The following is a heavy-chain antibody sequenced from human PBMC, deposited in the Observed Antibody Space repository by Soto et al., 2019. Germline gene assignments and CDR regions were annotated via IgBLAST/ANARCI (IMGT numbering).Heavy chain of an antibody. Sequence: GAPVKVSCKASGFTFTSSAVQWVRQARGQRLEWIGWIVVGSGNTNYAQKFQERVTITRDMSTSTAYMELSSLRSEDTAVYYCAAPTPAGYYGMDVWGQGTTVTVSS. CDR3: AAPTPAGYYGMDV. CDR2: IVVGSGNT. J-gene: IGHJ6*02. V-gene: IGHV1-58*01. CDR1: GFTFTSSA.